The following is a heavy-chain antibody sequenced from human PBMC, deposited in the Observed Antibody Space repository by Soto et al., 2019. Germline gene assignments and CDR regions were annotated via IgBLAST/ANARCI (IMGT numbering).Heavy chain of an antibody. D-gene: IGHD3-10*01. V-gene: IGHV3-23*01. CDR3: AEGPYYYASGSYYNPFDY. CDR1: GFTFSSYA. CDR2: ISDSGGST. Sequence: GGSLRLSCAASGFTFSSYAMSWVRQAPGKGLEWVSAISDSGGSTYYVDSVKGRFTISRDNSKNTLYPQMNSLRAEDTAVYYCAEGPYYYASGSYYNPFDYWGQGTLVTVSS. J-gene: IGHJ4*02.